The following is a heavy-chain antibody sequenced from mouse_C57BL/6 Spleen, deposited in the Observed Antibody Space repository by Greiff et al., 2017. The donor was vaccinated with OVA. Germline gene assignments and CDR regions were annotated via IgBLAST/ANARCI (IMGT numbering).Heavy chain of an antibody. CDR1: GYSFTGYF. CDR3: ARGTTVVDY. CDR2: INPYNGDT. D-gene: IGHD1-1*01. V-gene: IGHV1-20*01. J-gene: IGHJ2*01. Sequence: EVQLKESGPELVKPGDSVKISCKASGYSFTGYFMNWVMQSHGKSLEWIGRINPYNGDTFYNQKFKGKATLTVDKSSSTAHMEIRSLTSEDSAVYYCARGTTVVDYWGQGTTLTVSS.